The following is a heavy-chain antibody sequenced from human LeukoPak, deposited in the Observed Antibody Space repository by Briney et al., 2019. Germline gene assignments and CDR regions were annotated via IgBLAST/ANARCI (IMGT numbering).Heavy chain of an antibody. CDR1: GGSFSSYY. D-gene: IGHD5-18*01. J-gene: IGHJ4*02. CDR2: INHSGST. V-gene: IGHV4-34*01. Sequence: SETLSLTCAVYGGSFSSYYWSWIRQPPGKGLEWIGEINHSGSTNYNPSLKSRVTISVDTSKNQFSLKLSSVTAADTAVYYCAREPMDTAMVTPTSVGFDYWGQGTLVTVSS. CDR3: AREPMDTAMVTPTSVGFDY.